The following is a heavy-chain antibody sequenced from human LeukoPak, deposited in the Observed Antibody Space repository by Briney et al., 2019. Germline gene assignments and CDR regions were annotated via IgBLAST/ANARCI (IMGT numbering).Heavy chain of an antibody. Sequence: SETLSLTCTVSGGSISSYYWSWIRQPPGKGLEWIGYIYYSGSTNYNPSLKSRVTISVDTSKNQFSLKLSSVTAADTAVYYCARKPSYYDSRHYPAWGQGTLVTVSS. J-gene: IGHJ5*02. D-gene: IGHD3-22*01. CDR1: GGSISSYY. V-gene: IGHV4-59*12. CDR3: ARKPSYYDSRHYPA. CDR2: IYYSGST.